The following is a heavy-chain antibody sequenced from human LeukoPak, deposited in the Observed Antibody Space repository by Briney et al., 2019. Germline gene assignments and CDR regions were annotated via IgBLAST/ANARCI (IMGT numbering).Heavy chain of an antibody. CDR2: ISYDGTNK. Sequence: PGGSLRLSRAASGFTFSSYPMHWVRQAPGKGLEWVAVISYDGTNKWYADSVQGRFAISRDNSKNTLYLQMNSLRPEDTAVYYCARDRLLITVAGTVDQWGRGTLVTVSS. J-gene: IGHJ4*02. CDR1: GFTFSSYP. D-gene: IGHD6-19*01. V-gene: IGHV3-30*09. CDR3: ARDRLLITVAGTVDQ.